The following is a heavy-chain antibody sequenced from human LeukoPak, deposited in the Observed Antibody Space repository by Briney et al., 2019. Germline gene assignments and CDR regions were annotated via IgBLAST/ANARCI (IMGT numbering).Heavy chain of an antibody. J-gene: IGHJ6*02. V-gene: IGHV4-34*01. CDR1: GGSFGGYY. CDR3: ARRYAYYYYGMDV. Sequence: SETLSLTCAVYGGSFGGYYWSWIRQPPGKGLXXIGEINHXGSTXYXXSLXSRVTISVDTSKNQFSLKLSSVTAADTAVYYCARRYAYYYYGMDVWGQGTTVTVSS. CDR2: INHXGST. D-gene: IGHD3-16*01.